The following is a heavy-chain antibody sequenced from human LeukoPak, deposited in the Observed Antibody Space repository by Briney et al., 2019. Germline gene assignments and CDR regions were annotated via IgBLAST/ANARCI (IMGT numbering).Heavy chain of an antibody. CDR2: IKQDGSEK. J-gene: IGHJ4*02. Sequence: GGSLRLSCVGSGFTFSNYWMTWVRQAPGKGLEWVASIKQDGSEKYYVDSVQGRFTFSRDNAKNSLYLQMNSLRAEDTALYYCARERGFNYFDYWGPGTLVTVSS. CDR3: ARERGFNYFDY. V-gene: IGHV3-7*01. CDR1: GFTFSNYW.